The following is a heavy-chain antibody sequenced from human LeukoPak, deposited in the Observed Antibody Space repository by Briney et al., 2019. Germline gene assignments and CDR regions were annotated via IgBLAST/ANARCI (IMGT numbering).Heavy chain of an antibody. Sequence: SVKVSCKASGGTFSSYAISWVRQAPGQGLEWMGGIIPILGIANYAQKLQGRVTITADKSTSTAYMELSSLRSEDTAVYYCATYSSSWEYYYYGMDVWGQGTTVTVSS. D-gene: IGHD6-13*01. CDR3: ATYSSSWEYYYYGMDV. CDR2: IIPILGIA. V-gene: IGHV1-69*04. CDR1: GGTFSSYA. J-gene: IGHJ6*02.